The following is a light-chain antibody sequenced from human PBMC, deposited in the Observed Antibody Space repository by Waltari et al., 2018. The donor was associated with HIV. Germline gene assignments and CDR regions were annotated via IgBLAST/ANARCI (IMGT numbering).Light chain of an antibody. CDR3: AAWDDSLNGVV. Sequence: QSVLTQPPSASGTPGQRVTISCSGSSSNIGSNTVSWYQQLPGTAPKLLIYNNNERPSGVPYRFSGSTSCTSASLAISGLQSESEADYYCAAWDDSLNGVVFGGGTKLTVL. V-gene: IGLV1-44*01. CDR2: NNN. CDR1: SSNIGSNT. J-gene: IGLJ2*01.